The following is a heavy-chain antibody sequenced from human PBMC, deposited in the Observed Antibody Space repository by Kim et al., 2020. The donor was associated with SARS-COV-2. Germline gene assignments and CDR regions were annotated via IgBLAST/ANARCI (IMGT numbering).Heavy chain of an antibody. V-gene: IGHV3-23*01. J-gene: IGHJ4*02. CDR3: AKPLSGYSYGWGDPFDY. Sequence: VKGRFTISRDNSKNTLYLQMNSLRAEDTAVYYCAKPLSGYSYGWGDPFDYWGQGTLVTVSS. D-gene: IGHD5-18*01.